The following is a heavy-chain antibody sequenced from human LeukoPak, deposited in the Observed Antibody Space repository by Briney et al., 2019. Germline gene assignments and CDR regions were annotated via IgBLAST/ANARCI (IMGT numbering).Heavy chain of an antibody. J-gene: IGHJ4*02. CDR2: MNPNSGNT. V-gene: IGHV1-8*01. D-gene: IGHD4-17*01. CDR1: GYTFTSYD. Sequence: ASVKVSCKASGYTFTSYDINWVRQATGQGLEWMGWMNPNSGNTGYAQRFQGRVTMTRNTSISTAYMELSSLRSEDTAVYYCARDRTTVTTFGIDYWGQGTLVTVSS. CDR3: ARDRTTVTTFGIDY.